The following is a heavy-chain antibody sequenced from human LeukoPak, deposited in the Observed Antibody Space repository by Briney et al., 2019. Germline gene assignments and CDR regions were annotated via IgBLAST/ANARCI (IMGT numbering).Heavy chain of an antibody. CDR1: GYTFSGFY. CDR3: ARGSEYLRELMYY. V-gene: IGHV7-4-1*02. D-gene: IGHD3-16*01. J-gene: IGHJ4*02. Sequence: ASVKVSCKASGYTFSGFYIHWVRQAPGQGLEWMGWINTNTGNPTYAQGFTGRFVFSLDTSVSTAYLQISSLKAEDTAVYYCARGSEYLRELMYYWGQGTLVTVSS. CDR2: INTNTGNP.